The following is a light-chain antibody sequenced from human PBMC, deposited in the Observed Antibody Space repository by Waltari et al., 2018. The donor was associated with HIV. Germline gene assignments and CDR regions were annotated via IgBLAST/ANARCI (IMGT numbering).Light chain of an antibody. CDR1: VAANKS. J-gene: IGLJ2*01. Sequence: SFDLTQPSSVSVSPGQTARIPCSGTVAANKSVRWFQQTPGRPPTLVIYKDTERPSEIPERFSGSRSGTTATLTITGAQVEDEADYYCYCAADKNVLGGGTKLTVL. CDR3: YCAADKNV. V-gene: IGLV3-27*01. CDR2: KDT.